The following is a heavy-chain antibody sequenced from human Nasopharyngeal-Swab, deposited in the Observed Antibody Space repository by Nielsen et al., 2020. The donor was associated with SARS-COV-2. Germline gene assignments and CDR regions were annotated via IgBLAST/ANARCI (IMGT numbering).Heavy chain of an antibody. CDR2: IRSKTYGGAP. V-gene: IGHV3-49*01. CDR3: ARSVGSFYGQGAFDI. Sequence: GESLKISCRTPGFTFGDYAMSWFRQAPGKGLEWVGFIRSKTYGGAPAYAASVKGRFTISRDGAESIAYLEMNSLETEDTGVYYCARSVGSFYGQGAFDIWGQGTMVTVSS. D-gene: IGHD1-26*01. J-gene: IGHJ3*02. CDR1: GFTFGDYA.